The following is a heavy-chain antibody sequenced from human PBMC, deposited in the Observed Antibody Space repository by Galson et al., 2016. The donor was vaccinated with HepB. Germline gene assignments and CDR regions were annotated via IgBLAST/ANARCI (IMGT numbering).Heavy chain of an antibody. Sequence: SVKVSCKASGYTFSSYEISWVRQAPGQGLEWLGWISAYNGNTKYPHKVQGRVTMTTDASTSTAYMELRSLRSDDTAVYYCARVYPGVTLDFWGRGTMVTVSA. J-gene: IGHJ3*01. CDR2: ISAYNGNT. D-gene: IGHD2-8*01. V-gene: IGHV1-18*01. CDR3: ARVYPGVTLDF. CDR1: GYTFSSYE.